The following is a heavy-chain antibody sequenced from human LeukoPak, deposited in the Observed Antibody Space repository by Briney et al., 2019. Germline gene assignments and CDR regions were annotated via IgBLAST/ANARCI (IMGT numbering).Heavy chain of an antibody. CDR1: GFTFSNYA. J-gene: IGHJ4*02. Sequence: GGSLRLSCAASGFTFSNYAMSWVRQAPGKGLEWVSAISGRPSYADSVKRRFTISRDNSKNTLYLQANSLRAEDTAVYYGAKALDYWYFDYWGQGTLVTVSS. D-gene: IGHD2/OR15-2a*01. CDR3: AKALDYWYFDY. CDR2: ISGRP. V-gene: IGHV3-23*01.